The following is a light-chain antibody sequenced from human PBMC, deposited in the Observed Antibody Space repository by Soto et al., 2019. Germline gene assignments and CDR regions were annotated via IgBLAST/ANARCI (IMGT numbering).Light chain of an antibody. Sequence: DIQMTQSPSTLSASVGDRVTITCRASRSISVWLAWYQQKPGKAPKLLIFDASSLESGVPSRFSGSGSGPGFTVTISSLNTDDFATYACQQYKSLSWTFGHGTTVAIK. V-gene: IGKV1-5*01. CDR2: DAS. CDR1: RSISVW. CDR3: QQYKSLSWT. J-gene: IGKJ1*01.